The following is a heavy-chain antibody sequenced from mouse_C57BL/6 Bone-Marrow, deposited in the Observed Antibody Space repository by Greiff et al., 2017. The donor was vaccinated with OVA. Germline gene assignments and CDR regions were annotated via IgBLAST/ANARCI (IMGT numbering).Heavy chain of an antibody. CDR3: ARRSNSYYYAMDY. Sequence: EVKLVESGGGLVKPGGSLKLSCAASGFTFSDYGMHWVRQAPEKGLEWVAYISSGSSTIYYADTVKGRFTISRDNAKNTLFLQMTSLRSEDTTMYYCARRSNSYYYAMDYWGQGTSVTVSS. CDR1: GFTFSDYG. CDR2: ISSGSSTI. D-gene: IGHD2-5*01. J-gene: IGHJ4*01. V-gene: IGHV5-17*01.